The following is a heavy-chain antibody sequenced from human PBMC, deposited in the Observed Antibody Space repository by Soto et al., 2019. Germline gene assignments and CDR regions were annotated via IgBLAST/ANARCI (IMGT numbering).Heavy chain of an antibody. CDR3: ARKPYSSSWYLGYGMDV. CDR1: GFTFSSYA. J-gene: IGHJ6*02. D-gene: IGHD6-13*01. V-gene: IGHV3-30-3*01. Sequence: GGSLRLSCAASGFTFSSYAMHWVRQAPGKGLEWVAVISYDGSNKYYADSVKGRFTISRDNSKNTLYLQMNSLRAEDTAVHYCARKPYSSSWYLGYGMDVWGQGTTVTVSS. CDR2: ISYDGSNK.